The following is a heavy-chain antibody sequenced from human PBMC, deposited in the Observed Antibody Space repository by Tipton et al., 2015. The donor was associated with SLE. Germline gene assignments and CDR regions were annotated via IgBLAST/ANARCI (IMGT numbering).Heavy chain of an antibody. V-gene: IGHV1-18*01. J-gene: IGHJ3*02. CDR3: ARDALYYRNAFDI. CDR1: GYTFTSYG. Sequence: QLVQSGVEVKKPGASVKVSCKASGYTFTSYGICWVRQAPGQRLEWMGWISAYNGDTNYAQKFQGRVTMTTDTSTSTAYMELRSLRSDDTAVYYCARDALYYRNAFDIWGQGTMVTVSS. D-gene: IGHD1-14*01. CDR2: ISAYNGDT.